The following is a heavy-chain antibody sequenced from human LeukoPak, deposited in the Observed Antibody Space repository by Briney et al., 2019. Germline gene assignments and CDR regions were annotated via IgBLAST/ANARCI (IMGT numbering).Heavy chain of an antibody. J-gene: IGHJ4*02. D-gene: IGHD3-10*01. V-gene: IGHV3-74*01. CDR1: GFTFSNYW. Sequence: PGGSLRLSCAASGFTFSNYWMHWVRQAPGKGLVWVSRINSDGINTSYADSVKGRFTISRDNAKNTLNLQMNSLRAEDTAVYYCARGLGWGTLVRGVIIDYWGQGTLVTVSS. CDR2: INSDGINT. CDR3: ARGLGWGTLVRGVIIDY.